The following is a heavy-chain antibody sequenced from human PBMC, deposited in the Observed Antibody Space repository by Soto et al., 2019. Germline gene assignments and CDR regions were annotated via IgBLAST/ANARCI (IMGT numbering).Heavy chain of an antibody. V-gene: IGHV3-30-3*01. CDR2: ISYDGSNK. CDR3: ARDYYSESRPRPSNYYYYYGMDV. D-gene: IGHD3-10*01. Sequence: GGSLRLSCAASGFTFSSYAMHWVRQSPGKGLEWVAVISYDGSNKYYADSVKGRFTISRDNSKNTLYLQMNSLRAEDTAVYYCARDYYSESRPRPSNYYYYYGMDVWGQGTTVTVS. CDR1: GFTFSSYA. J-gene: IGHJ6*02.